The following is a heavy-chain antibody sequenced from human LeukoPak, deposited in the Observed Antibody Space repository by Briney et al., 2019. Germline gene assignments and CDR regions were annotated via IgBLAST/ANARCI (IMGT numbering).Heavy chain of an antibody. D-gene: IGHD1-14*01. CDR1: GYTFTAYY. J-gene: IGHJ4*02. Sequence: VKVSCKASGYTFTAYYMHWVRQAPGQGLEWMGWINPNSGATIYVQNFQGRVTMTTDTSISTAYMELTRLGSDDTAVYYCARTGSFDYWGQGTLVTVSS. CDR3: ARTGSFDY. V-gene: IGHV1-2*02. CDR2: INPNSGAT.